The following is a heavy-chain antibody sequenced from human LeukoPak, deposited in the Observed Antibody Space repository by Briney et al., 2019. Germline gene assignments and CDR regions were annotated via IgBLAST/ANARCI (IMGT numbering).Heavy chain of an antibody. Sequence: GGSLRLSCAASGFTFSSYWMHWVRQAPGKGLVWVSRINSDGSSTSYADSVKGRFTISRDNAKNTLYLQMNSLRAEDTAVYYCARVYSGWYHMDVWGKGTMVTVSS. D-gene: IGHD6-19*01. J-gene: IGHJ6*03. CDR3: ARVYSGWYHMDV. CDR2: INSDGSST. CDR1: GFTFSSYW. V-gene: IGHV3-74*01.